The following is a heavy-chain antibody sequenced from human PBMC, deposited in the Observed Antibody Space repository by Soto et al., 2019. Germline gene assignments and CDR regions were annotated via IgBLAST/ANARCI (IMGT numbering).Heavy chain of an antibody. CDR1: GFTFSSYS. J-gene: IGHJ5*02. D-gene: IGHD3-3*01. V-gene: IGHV3-48*02. CDR3: ARPYYDFWSGYYPLWFDP. CDR2: ISSSSSTI. Sequence: GGSLRLSCTASGFTFSSYSMNWVRQAPGKGLEWVSYISSSSSTIYYADSVKGRFTISRDNAKNSLYLQMNSLRDEDTAVYYCARPYYDFWSGYYPLWFDPWGQGTLVTVSS.